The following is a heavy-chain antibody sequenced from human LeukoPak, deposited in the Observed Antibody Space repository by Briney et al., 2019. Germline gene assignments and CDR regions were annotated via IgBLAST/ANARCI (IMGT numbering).Heavy chain of an antibody. J-gene: IGHJ4*02. CDR2: IYTSGST. Sequence: SQTLSLTCTVSGGSISSGNYYWTWIRQPASKGLEWIGRIYTSGSTNYNPSLMSRVTISIDTSKNQFSLKLTSVTAAGTAVYYCAREAQFTSGWYSWGQGTLVTVSS. D-gene: IGHD6-19*01. CDR1: GGSISSGNYY. CDR3: AREAQFTSGWYS. V-gene: IGHV4-61*02.